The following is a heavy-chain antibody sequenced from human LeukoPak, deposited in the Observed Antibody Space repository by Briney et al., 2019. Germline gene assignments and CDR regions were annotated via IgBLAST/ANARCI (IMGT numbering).Heavy chain of an antibody. Sequence: GGSLRLSCAASGFTFSSRWMSWVRQAPGKGLEWVANIKQGEGVKNYVDSVKGRFTISRDNAKNSLYLQMNSLRAEDTAVYFCARIDSGGYGFVDYWGQGTLVTVSA. CDR3: ARIDSGGYGFVDY. V-gene: IGHV3-7*01. CDR2: IKQGEGVK. D-gene: IGHD4-17*01. CDR1: GFTFSSRW. J-gene: IGHJ4*02.